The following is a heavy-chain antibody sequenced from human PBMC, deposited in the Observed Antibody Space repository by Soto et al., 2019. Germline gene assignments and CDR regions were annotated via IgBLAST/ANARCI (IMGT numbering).Heavy chain of an antibody. CDR1: GFPFSSYS. Sequence: GGSLRLSCAASGFPFSSYSMNWVRQAPGKGLEWVSYISSSSSTIYYADSVKGRFTISRDNAKNSLYLQMNSLRAEDTAVYYCARDGGLMSDIVVVVAAPDYWGQGTLVTVSS. J-gene: IGHJ4*02. D-gene: IGHD2-15*01. CDR3: ARDGGLMSDIVVVVAAPDY. CDR2: ISSSSSTI. V-gene: IGHV3-48*01.